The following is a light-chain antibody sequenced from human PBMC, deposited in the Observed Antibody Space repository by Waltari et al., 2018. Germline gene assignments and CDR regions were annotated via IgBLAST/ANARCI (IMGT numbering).Light chain of an antibody. V-gene: IGKV3-20*01. J-gene: IGKJ4*01. CDR1: QSVSSSY. CDR3: QQYGSLALT. Sequence: EIVLTQSPGTLSLSPGERATISCRASQSVSSSYLAWYQQKPGQAPRLLIYGASSRATGIPDRFSGSGSGTDFTLTISRLEPEDFAVYYCQQYGSLALTFGGGTKVEIK. CDR2: GAS.